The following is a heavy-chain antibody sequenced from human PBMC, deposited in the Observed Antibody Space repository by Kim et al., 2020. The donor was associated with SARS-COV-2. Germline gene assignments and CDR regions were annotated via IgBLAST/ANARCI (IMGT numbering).Heavy chain of an antibody. V-gene: IGHV4-34*01. J-gene: IGHJ5*02. D-gene: IGHD2-2*01. Sequence: SETLSLTCAVSGGSFSGYYWSWIRQPPGKGLEWIGEINNSGSTNYNPSLKRRVTISVDTSKNQFSLKLSSVTAADTAVDYCARGIVVVPAANWRGFDPWGQGTLVTVSS. CDR1: GGSFSGYY. CDR2: INNSGST. CDR3: ARGIVVVPAANWRGFDP.